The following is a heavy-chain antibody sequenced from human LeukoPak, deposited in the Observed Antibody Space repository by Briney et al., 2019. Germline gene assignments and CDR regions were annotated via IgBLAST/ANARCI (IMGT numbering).Heavy chain of an antibody. V-gene: IGHV1-2*02. CDR1: GYTFTFYY. CDR2: INPNSGGT. Sequence: ASVKVPCKASGYTFTFYYMHWVRQAPGQGLELMGWINPNSGGTNYAQKFQGRATMTRDTSISTAYMELSRLRSDDTAVYYCARVLVVPAAMGFDPWGQGTLVTVSS. J-gene: IGHJ5*02. CDR3: ARVLVVPAAMGFDP. D-gene: IGHD2-2*01.